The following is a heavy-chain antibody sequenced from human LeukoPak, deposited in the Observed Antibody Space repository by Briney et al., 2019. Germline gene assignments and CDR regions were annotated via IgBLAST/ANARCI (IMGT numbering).Heavy chain of an antibody. CDR1: GYTFTSYA. CDR3: ARDPFPGWFDP. V-gene: IGHV1-3*01. J-gene: IGHJ5*02. Sequence: AASVKVSCKASGYTFTSYAMHWVRQAPGQRLEWMGWINAGNGNTKYSQKFQGRVTITRDTSASTAYMELSSLRSEDTAVYYCARDPFPGWFDPWGQGTLVTVSS. CDR2: INAGNGNT. D-gene: IGHD2-21*01.